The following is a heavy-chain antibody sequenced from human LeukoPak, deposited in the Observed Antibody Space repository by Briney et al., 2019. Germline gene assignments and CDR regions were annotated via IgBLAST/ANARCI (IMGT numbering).Heavy chain of an antibody. J-gene: IGHJ4*02. V-gene: IGHV4-59*08. Sequence: NPSETLSLTCTVSGGSISSYYWSWIRQPPGKGLEWIGYIYYSGSTNYNPSLKSRVTISLDTSKNQFSLKLSSVTAADTAVYYCARQERYYDSSGYYSTYFDYWGQGSLVTVSS. CDR1: GGSISSYY. CDR2: IYYSGST. CDR3: ARQERYYDSSGYYSTYFDY. D-gene: IGHD3-22*01.